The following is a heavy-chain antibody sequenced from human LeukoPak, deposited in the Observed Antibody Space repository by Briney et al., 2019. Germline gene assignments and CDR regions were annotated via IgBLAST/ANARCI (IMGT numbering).Heavy chain of an antibody. Sequence: PSETLSLTCTVSGGSISSGSYYWSWIRQPAGKGLEWIGRIYTSGSTNYNPSPKSRVTISVDTSKNQFSLKLSSVTAADTAVYYCARSPPFTTDYFDYWGQGTLVTVSS. CDR3: ARSPPFTTDYFDY. D-gene: IGHD1-14*01. J-gene: IGHJ4*02. V-gene: IGHV4-61*02. CDR1: GGSISSGSYY. CDR2: IYTSGST.